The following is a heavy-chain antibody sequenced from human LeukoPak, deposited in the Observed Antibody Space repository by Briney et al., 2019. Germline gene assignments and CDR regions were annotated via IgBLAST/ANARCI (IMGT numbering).Heavy chain of an antibody. J-gene: IGHJ3*02. CDR2: INWNGGST. V-gene: IGHV3-20*04. CDR1: GFTFDDYG. Sequence: GGSLRPSCAASGFTFDDYGMSWVRQAPGKGLEWVSGINWNGGSTGYADSVKGRFTISRDNAKNSLYLQMNSLRAEDTALYYCARDRRIVVVTTGAFDIWGQGTMVTVSS. D-gene: IGHD3-22*01. CDR3: ARDRRIVVVTTGAFDI.